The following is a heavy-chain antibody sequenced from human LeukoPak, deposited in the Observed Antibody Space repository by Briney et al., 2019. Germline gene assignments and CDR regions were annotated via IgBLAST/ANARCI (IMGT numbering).Heavy chain of an antibody. Sequence: GGSLRLSCAASGFTFSTYSMNWVRQAPGKGLEWVATMKQDGSQKYYVDSVRGRFTISNDNAKISLYLQMNSLRVEDTAVYYCAAEIYYLYTVDVWGQGTTVTVSS. J-gene: IGHJ6*02. V-gene: IGHV3-7*01. CDR2: MKQDGSQK. CDR3: AAEIYYLYTVDV. CDR1: GFTFSTYS. D-gene: IGHD5-24*01.